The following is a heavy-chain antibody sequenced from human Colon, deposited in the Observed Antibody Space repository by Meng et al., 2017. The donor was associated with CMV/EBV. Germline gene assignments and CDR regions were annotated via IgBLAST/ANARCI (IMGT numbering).Heavy chain of an antibody. CDR3: ARVFPPIFGIVKNSFNWFDP. Sequence: GSLRLSCSVSGASIRSSDYYWGWIRQPPGKGLEWIGNIYYSGTTSYNPSLKSRVTVSMDTSNNQFSLNLGFVTAADTAVYYCARVFPPIFGIVKNSFNWFDPWGQG. V-gene: IGHV4-39*07. J-gene: IGHJ5*02. D-gene: IGHD3-3*01. CDR2: IYYSGTT. CDR1: GASIRSSDYY.